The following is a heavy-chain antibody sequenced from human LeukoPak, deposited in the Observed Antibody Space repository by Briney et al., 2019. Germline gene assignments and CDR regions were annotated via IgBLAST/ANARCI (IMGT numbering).Heavy chain of an antibody. V-gene: IGHV3-21*06. CDR1: GFTFSSDS. CDR2: ISSTSGFI. CDR3: ARVHSGYGPDYIDH. Sequence: GGSLRLSCAASGFTFSSDSMNWVRQAPGKGLEWVSSISSTSGFISYVDSVKGRFTISRDNAKSSLYLQMNSLRAEDTALYYCARVHSGYGPDYIDHWGQGTPVTVSS. J-gene: IGHJ4*02. D-gene: IGHD5-12*01.